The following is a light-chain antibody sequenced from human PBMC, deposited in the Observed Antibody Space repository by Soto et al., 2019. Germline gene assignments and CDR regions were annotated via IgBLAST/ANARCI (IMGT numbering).Light chain of an antibody. CDR1: QSLTNNF. J-gene: IGKJ4*01. Sequence: EIVLTQSPATLSLSPGERVTLSCGASQSLTNNFLAWYQQRPGLAPKLLIFDVSTRATGIPDRFSGSGSGTDFTLTISTLEPEDFAVYYCQRFDTSPTFGGGTKVEFK. CDR2: DVS. CDR3: QRFDTSPT. V-gene: IGKV3D-20*01.